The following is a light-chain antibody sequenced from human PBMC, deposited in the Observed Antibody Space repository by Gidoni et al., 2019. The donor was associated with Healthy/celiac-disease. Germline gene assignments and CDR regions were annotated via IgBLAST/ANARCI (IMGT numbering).Light chain of an antibody. Sequence: DIQMTQSPSSLSASVGDRVTITCRASQSISSYLNCYQQKPGKAPKLLIYDASSLQCGVPSRFSGSGAGTDFTLTISSLQPEDFATYYCQQSYSTLWTFGKXTKVEIK. CDR2: DAS. CDR1: QSISSY. V-gene: IGKV1-39*01. CDR3: QQSYSTLWT. J-gene: IGKJ1*01.